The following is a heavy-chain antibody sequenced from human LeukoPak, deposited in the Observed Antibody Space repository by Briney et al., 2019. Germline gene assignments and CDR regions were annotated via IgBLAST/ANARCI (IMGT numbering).Heavy chain of an antibody. D-gene: IGHD6-19*01. CDR1: GFTFSSYA. Sequence: GGSLRLSCAASGFTFSSYAMSWVRQAPGKGLEWVSSISDSGGTTYYADSGKGRFSIPRDNSKNTLYLQMSSLRADDTAVYYCAKTAVTGKAAGSDCWGQGTLVTVSS. CDR3: AKTAVTGKAAGSDC. J-gene: IGHJ4*02. V-gene: IGHV3-23*01. CDR2: ISDSGGTT.